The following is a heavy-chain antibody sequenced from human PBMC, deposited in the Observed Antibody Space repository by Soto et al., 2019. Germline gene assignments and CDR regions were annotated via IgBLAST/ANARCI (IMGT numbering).Heavy chain of an antibody. J-gene: IGHJ6*02. Sequence: GASVKVSCKASGYTFTSYAMHWLRQAPGQRLEWMGWINAGNGNTKYSQKFQGRVTITRDTSASTAYMELSSLRSEDTAVYYCARVDGSDYYYYYGMDVWGQGTTVTVS. CDR1: GYTFTSYA. CDR2: INAGNGNT. V-gene: IGHV1-3*01. D-gene: IGHD5-12*01. CDR3: ARVDGSDYYYYYGMDV.